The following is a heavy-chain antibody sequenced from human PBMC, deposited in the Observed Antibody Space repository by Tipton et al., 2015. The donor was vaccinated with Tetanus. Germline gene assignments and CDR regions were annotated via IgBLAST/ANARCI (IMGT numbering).Heavy chain of an antibody. Sequence: TLSLTCTVSGGSLRSGDHYWSWIRQPPGKGLEWLAYISASGSTNSNYSLKSRITISRDTSKNQFSLKLASVTAADAAVYYCARPGVGGYTGYYFDFWGQGTVVTVSS. CDR1: GGSLRSGDHY. CDR2: ISASGST. CDR3: ARPGVGGYTGYYFDF. D-gene: IGHD5-12*01. V-gene: IGHV4-61*08. J-gene: IGHJ4*02.